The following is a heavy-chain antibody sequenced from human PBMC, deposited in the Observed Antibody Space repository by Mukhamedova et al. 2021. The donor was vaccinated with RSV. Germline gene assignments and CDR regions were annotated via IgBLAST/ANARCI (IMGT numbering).Heavy chain of an antibody. D-gene: IGHD2-15*01. CDR2: ISGSGGST. V-gene: IGHV3-23*01. Sequence: GLEWVSAISGSGGSTYYADSVKGRFTISRDNSKNTLYLQMNSLRAEDTAVYYCAKGVLGYCSGGSCYPNYYGMDVWGQGTTATVS. CDR3: AKGVLGYCSGGSCYPNYYGMDV. J-gene: IGHJ6*02.